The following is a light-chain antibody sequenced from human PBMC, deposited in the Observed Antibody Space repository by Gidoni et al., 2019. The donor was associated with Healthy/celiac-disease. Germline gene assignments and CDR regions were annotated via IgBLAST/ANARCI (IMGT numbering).Light chain of an antibody. CDR1: RSVSSY. CDR2: DAS. Sequence: ESVLTQSPATLSLSPGERATLSCRASRSVSSYLAWYQQKPGPAPRLLIYDASNRATGIPARFSGSWSGTDFTLTISSLEPEDFAVYYCQQRSNWPPIFTFGPGPKVDIK. CDR3: QQRSNWPPIFT. J-gene: IGKJ3*01. V-gene: IGKV3-11*01.